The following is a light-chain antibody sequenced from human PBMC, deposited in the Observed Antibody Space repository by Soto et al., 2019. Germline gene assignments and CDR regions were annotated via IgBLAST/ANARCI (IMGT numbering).Light chain of an antibody. CDR1: QSVSSN. CDR3: QQYNNWPLT. Sequence: EIVMTQSPATLSVSPGERATLSCRASQSVSSNLAWYQQKPGQAPMLLIYGASTSATGIPAWFSGSGSGTEFTLTNSSLQSEDFAVYYCQQYNNWPLTFGGGTKVEIK. CDR2: GAS. J-gene: IGKJ4*01. V-gene: IGKV3-15*01.